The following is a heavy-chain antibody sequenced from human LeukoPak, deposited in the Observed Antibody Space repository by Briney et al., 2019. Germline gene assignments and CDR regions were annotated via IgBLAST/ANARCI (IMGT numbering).Heavy chain of an antibody. D-gene: IGHD2-2*01. CDR2: INWNGGST. CDR1: GFTFDDYG. V-gene: IGHV3-20*04. J-gene: IGHJ4*02. CDR3: AKQGCSSTSCYLSDFDY. Sequence: PGGSLRLSCAASGFTFDDYGMSWVRQAPGKGLEWVSGINWNGGSTGYADSVKGRFTISRDNSKNTLYLQMNSLRAEDTAVYYCAKQGCSSTSCYLSDFDYWGQGTLVTVSS.